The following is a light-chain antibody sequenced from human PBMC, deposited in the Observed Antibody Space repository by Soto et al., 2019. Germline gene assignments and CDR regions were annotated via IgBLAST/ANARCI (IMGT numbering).Light chain of an antibody. CDR2: GAS. CDR1: QSVSSSY. Sequence: EIVLTQSPGTLSLSPGERATLSCRASQSVSSSYLAWYQQKHGQAPRLLIYGASSRATGIPDRFSGSGSGTDFTLTISRLEPEDFAVYYCQQYDSLPKTFGQGTKVEIK. V-gene: IGKV3-20*01. J-gene: IGKJ1*01. CDR3: QQYDSLPKT.